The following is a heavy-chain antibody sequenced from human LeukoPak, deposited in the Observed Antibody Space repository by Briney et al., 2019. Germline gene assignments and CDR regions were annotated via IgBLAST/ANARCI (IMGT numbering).Heavy chain of an antibody. V-gene: IGHV3-9*01. CDR2: ISRSSGTI. Sequence: PGGSLRLSCAASGFSFDDYAMHWVRQAPGKGLEWVSGISRSSGTIYYSDSVKGRFTISRDNAKNSVYLQMNSLRADDTAFYYCAKDSTPRGVQLAFYFDYWGQGALVTVSS. CDR1: GFSFDDYA. D-gene: IGHD2-8*01. CDR3: AKDSTPRGVQLAFYFDY. J-gene: IGHJ4*02.